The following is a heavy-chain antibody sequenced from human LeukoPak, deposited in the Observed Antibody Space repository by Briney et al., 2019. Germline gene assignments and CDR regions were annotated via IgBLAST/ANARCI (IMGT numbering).Heavy chain of an antibody. D-gene: IGHD4-17*01. CDR1: GGSISSYY. J-gene: IGHJ6*02. CDR3: ARGYGDYYYYYGMDV. V-gene: IGHV4-59*01. CDR2: IYYSGST. Sequence: SETLSLTCTVSGGSISSYYWSWIRQPPGKGLEWIGYIYYSGSTNYNPSLKSRVTISVDTSKNQFSLKLSSVTAADTAVYYCARGYGDYYYYYGMDVWGQGTTDTVSS.